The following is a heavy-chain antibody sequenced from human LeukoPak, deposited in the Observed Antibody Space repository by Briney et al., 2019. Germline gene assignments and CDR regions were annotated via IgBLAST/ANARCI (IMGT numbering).Heavy chain of an antibody. CDR2: IIPIFGTA. Sequence: ASVKVSCKASGGTFSSYAFSWVRQAPGQGLEWMGGIIPIFGTANYAQKFQGRVTITADESTSTAYMELSSLRSEDTAVYYCAREPLVGYFDYWGQGTLVTVSS. CDR3: AREPLVGYFDY. J-gene: IGHJ4*02. D-gene: IGHD3-16*02. CDR1: GGTFSSYA. V-gene: IGHV1-69*13.